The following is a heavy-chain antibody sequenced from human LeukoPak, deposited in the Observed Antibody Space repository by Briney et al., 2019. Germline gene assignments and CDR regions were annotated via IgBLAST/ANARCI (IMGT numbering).Heavy chain of an antibody. CDR2: ISAYNGNT. D-gene: IGHD6-13*01. CDR3: ARHSSSWYYFDY. Sequence: ASVTVSFTSSGYTFTIYGISWVRQAPGQGLEWMGWISAYNGNTNYSQKLQGRVTMTTDTATSTAYMELRRLRSDDTAVYYCARHSSSWYYFDYWGQGTLVTVSS. V-gene: IGHV1-18*01. J-gene: IGHJ4*02. CDR1: GYTFTIYG.